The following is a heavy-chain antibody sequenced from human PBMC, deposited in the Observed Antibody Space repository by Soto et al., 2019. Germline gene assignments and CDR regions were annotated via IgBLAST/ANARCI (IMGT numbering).Heavy chain of an antibody. D-gene: IGHD4-17*01. Sequence: GGSLRLSCAASGFIFNSYNMNWVRQAPGKGLEWVSYISRSSTTIYYAASVKGRFTISSDNAKNSLFLEMNSVRAEDTAVYYCARVGASDYGDSIEVGPFDYWGQGTLVTVSS. CDR3: ARVGASDYGDSIEVGPFDY. J-gene: IGHJ4*02. V-gene: IGHV3-48*04. CDR1: GFIFNSYN. CDR2: ISRSSTTI.